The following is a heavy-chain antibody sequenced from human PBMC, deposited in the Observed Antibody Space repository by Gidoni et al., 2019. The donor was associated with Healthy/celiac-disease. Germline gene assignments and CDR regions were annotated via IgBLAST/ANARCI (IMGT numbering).Heavy chain of an antibody. CDR1: GYTFTSYA. Sequence: QVQLVQSGAEVKKPGASVKVSCKASGYTFTSYAMHWVRQAPGQRLEWMGWINAGNGNTKYSQKFQGRVTITRDTSASTAYMELSSLRSEDTAVYYCARGERDFWSGYSVDYWGQGTLVTVSS. CDR3: ARGERDFWSGYSVDY. V-gene: IGHV1-3*01. J-gene: IGHJ4*02. D-gene: IGHD3-3*01. CDR2: INAGNGNT.